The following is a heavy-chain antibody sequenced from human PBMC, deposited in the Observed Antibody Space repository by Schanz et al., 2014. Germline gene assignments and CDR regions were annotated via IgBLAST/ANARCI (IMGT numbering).Heavy chain of an antibody. J-gene: IGHJ4*02. V-gene: IGHV3-23*04. Sequence: EQLVESGGGLVKPGGSLRVSCAASGFTFNSYAMSWVRQAPGRGLEWVSGISGSGGTTHYADSVEGRFTISRVNSKNTLYLRMKGLRAEDTAVYYCAKGRRGYFDSSGSYWGTFDFWGQGTLVSVSS. CDR2: ISGSGGTT. CDR1: GFTFNSYA. D-gene: IGHD3-22*01. CDR3: AKGRRGYFDSSGSYWGTFDF.